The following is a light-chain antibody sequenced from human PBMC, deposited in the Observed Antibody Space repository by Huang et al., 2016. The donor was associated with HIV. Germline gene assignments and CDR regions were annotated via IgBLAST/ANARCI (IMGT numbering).Light chain of an antibody. V-gene: IGKV3-11*01. Sequence: EIVLTQSPATLSLSPGERATLSCRASQSVSSYLDWFQQKPGQAPRLLIYDASNRATGTPARFSGSGSGTDFTLTISSLEAEDFAVYYCQQHRNWPITFGQGTRLEIK. CDR3: QQHRNWPIT. CDR1: QSVSSY. CDR2: DAS. J-gene: IGKJ5*01.